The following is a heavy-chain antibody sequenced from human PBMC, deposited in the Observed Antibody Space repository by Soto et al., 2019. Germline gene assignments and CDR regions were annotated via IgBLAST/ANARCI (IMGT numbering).Heavy chain of an antibody. CDR2: ISYDGSNK. V-gene: IGHV3-30*18. Sequence: SLRLSCAASGFTFSSYGMHWVRQAPGKGLEWVAVISYDGSNKYYADSVKGRFTISRDNSKNTLYLQMNSLRAEDTAVYYCAKDLIVVPAAITYYYYYGMDVWGQGTTVTVSS. J-gene: IGHJ6*02. CDR3: AKDLIVVPAAITYYYYYGMDV. CDR1: GFTFSSYG. D-gene: IGHD2-2*01.